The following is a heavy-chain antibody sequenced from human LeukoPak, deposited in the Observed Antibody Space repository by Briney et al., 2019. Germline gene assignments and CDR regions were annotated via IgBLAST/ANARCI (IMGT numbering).Heavy chain of an antibody. CDR3: ARGISSRNRNAFDI. D-gene: IGHD6-13*01. CDR1: GFTFSSYE. J-gene: IGHJ3*02. CDR2: ISSSSSTV. Sequence: GRSLRLSCAASGFTFSSYEMNWVRQAPGKGLEWVSYISSSSSTVYYADSVKGRFTISRDNAKNSLYLQINSLRAEDTAVYYCARGISSRNRNAFDIWGQGTMVTVSS. V-gene: IGHV3-48*03.